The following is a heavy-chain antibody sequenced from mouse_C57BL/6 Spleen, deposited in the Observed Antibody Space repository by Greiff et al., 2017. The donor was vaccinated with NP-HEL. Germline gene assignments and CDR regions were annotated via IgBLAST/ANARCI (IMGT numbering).Heavy chain of an antibody. J-gene: IGHJ1*03. CDR1: GYAFSSYW. D-gene: IGHD1-1*01. Sequence: LVESGASVKISCKASGYAFSSYWMNWVKQRPGKGLEWIGQIYPGDGDTNYNGKFKGKATLTADKSSSTAYMQLSSLTSEDSAVYFCARAYGSSYYWYFDVWGTGTTVTVSS. V-gene: IGHV1-80*01. CDR2: IYPGDGDT. CDR3: ARAYGSSYYWYFDV.